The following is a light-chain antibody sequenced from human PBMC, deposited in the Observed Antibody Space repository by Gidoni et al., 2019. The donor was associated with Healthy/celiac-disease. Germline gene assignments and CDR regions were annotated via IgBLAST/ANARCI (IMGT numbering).Light chain of an antibody. CDR2: GAS. Sequence: EIVLTQSPGTLSLSPGERATLSCRASQSVSRSYLAWYKQKPCQAPRLLLYGASSRATGIPDSVIGSGSGTDFTLPISSLEPADFAVYYCQQYGSSPSTFGQGTKVEIK. V-gene: IGKV3-20*01. CDR3: QQYGSSPST. J-gene: IGKJ1*01. CDR1: QSVSRSY.